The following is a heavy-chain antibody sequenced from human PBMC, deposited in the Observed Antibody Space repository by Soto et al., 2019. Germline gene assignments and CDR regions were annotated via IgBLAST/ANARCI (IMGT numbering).Heavy chain of an antibody. Sequence: ASVKVSCKASGYTFTSYGISWVRQAPGQGLEWMGWISAYNGNTNYAQKLQGRVTMTTDTSTNTAYMDLRSLRSDDTAVYYCARDDCSGGSCYYDYWGQGTLVTVSS. D-gene: IGHD2-15*01. J-gene: IGHJ4*02. CDR1: GYTFTSYG. CDR3: ARDDCSGGSCYYDY. V-gene: IGHV1-18*01. CDR2: ISAYNGNT.